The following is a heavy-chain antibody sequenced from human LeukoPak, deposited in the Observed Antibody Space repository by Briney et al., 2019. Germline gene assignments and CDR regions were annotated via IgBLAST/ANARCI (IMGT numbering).Heavy chain of an antibody. D-gene: IGHD6-13*01. CDR2: IYYSGST. V-gene: IGHV4-59*01. J-gene: IGHJ4*02. CDR1: GGSINSYY. Sequence: PSETLSLTCTVSGGSINSYYWSWIRQPPAKGLECIGYIYYSGSTNYNPSLKSRVTISVDTSKNQFSLKLSSVTAADTAVYYCARGGDGGYSSSWYYFDYWGQGALVTVSS. CDR3: ARGGDGGYSSSWYYFDY.